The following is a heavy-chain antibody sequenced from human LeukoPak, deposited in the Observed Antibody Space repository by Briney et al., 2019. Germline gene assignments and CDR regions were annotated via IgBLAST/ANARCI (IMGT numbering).Heavy chain of an antibody. CDR2: ISYDGSNK. D-gene: IGHD6-25*01. J-gene: IGHJ4*02. CDR1: GFTFSSYG. V-gene: IGHV3-30*18. Sequence: GGSLRLSCAASGFTFSSYGMHWVRQAPGKGLEWVAVISYDGSNKYYADSVKGRFTISRDNSKNTLYLQMNSLGAEDTAVYYCAKSVRSGVDYWGQGTLVTVSS. CDR3: AKSVRSGVDY.